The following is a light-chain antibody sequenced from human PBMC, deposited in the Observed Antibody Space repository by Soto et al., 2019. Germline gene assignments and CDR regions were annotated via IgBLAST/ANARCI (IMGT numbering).Light chain of an antibody. CDR3: QQYGSSPS. Sequence: EIVLTQSPGTLSLSPGERATLSCRASESVSDNYLAWYQQRSGQAPRLVIYGASSRASAVPDRFSGSGSGADFTLTISRLEPEDFAVYYCQQYGSSPSFGQGTRLEIK. CDR2: GAS. V-gene: IGKV3-20*01. J-gene: IGKJ5*01. CDR1: ESVSDNY.